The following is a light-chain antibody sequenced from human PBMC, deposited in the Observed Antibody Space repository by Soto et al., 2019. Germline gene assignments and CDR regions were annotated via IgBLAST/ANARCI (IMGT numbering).Light chain of an antibody. CDR2: DVS. Sequence: VMAQSPATLSVSPGERATLSCRASQSVSTNLAWYQQKPGQAPRLLIYDVSTRATGVPDRFSGSGSGTDFTLTISRLEPEDFAVYSCHQYRSTPWTFGPGTKVDI. CDR1: QSVSTN. CDR3: HQYRSTPWT. V-gene: IGKV3D-15*01. J-gene: IGKJ1*01.